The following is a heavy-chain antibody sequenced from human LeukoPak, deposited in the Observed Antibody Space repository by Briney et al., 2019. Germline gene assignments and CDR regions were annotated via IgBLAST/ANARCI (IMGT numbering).Heavy chain of an antibody. CDR2: IYHSGST. D-gene: IGHD5-18*01. CDR3: ARSFGNTAMGQFDY. J-gene: IGHJ4*02. CDR1: GYSISSGYY. Sequence: SETLSLTCTVSGYSISSGYYWGWIRQPPGKGLEWIGSIYHSGSTYHNPSLKSRVTISVDTSKNQFSLKLSSVTAADTAVYYCARSFGNTAMGQFDYWGQGTLVTVSS. V-gene: IGHV4-38-2*02.